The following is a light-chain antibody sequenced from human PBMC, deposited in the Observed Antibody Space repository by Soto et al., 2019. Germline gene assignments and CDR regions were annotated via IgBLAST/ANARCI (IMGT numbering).Light chain of an antibody. J-gene: IGKJ4*02. V-gene: IGKV2-28*01. CDR3: MKVIQPPLT. CDR1: QSLLHSNGKNY. Sequence: DIVMTQSPLSLPVTPGEPASISCRSSQSLLHSNGKNYLGWFLQKPGQSPQLLIYLGSSRASGVPDRFSGSGSGTDFTLKISRVEAEDVGVYYCMKVIQPPLTFGGGTKVEIK. CDR2: LGS.